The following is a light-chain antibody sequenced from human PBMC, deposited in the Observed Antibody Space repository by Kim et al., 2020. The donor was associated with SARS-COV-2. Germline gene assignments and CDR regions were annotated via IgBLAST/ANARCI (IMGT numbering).Light chain of an antibody. CDR2: QDS. J-gene: IGLJ2*01. CDR3: QAWDSSTVV. Sequence: GSPVQTASITCSGDKLGDRYASWYQQKPGQSPVLVIYQDSKRPSGIPERVSGSNSGNTATLAISGTQAMDEADYYCQAWDSSTVVFGGGTQLTVL. V-gene: IGLV3-1*01. CDR1: KLGDRY.